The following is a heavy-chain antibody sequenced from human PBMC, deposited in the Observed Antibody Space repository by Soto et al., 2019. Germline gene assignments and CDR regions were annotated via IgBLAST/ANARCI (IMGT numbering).Heavy chain of an antibody. J-gene: IGHJ4*02. CDR2: VSSSSSYI. V-gene: IGHV3-21*01. Sequence: EVQLVESGGGLVKPGGSLRLSCAASGFTFSSYSMNWVRQAPGKGLEWVSSVSSSSSYIYYADSVKGLFTISRDIAKNSLYLQMNSLRAEDTALYYCARDGEQQLLPDYWGQGTLVTVSS. D-gene: IGHD6-13*01. CDR3: ARDGEQQLLPDY. CDR1: GFTFSSYS.